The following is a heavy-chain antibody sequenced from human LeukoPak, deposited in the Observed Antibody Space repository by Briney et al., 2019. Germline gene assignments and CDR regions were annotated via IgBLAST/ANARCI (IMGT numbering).Heavy chain of an antibody. CDR3: AKDGAYGDYEDY. CDR2: IRYDGSNK. CDR1: GFTFSSYG. D-gene: IGHD4-17*01. Sequence: GGSLRLSCAASGFTFSSYGMHWVRQAPGKGLEWVAFIRYDGSNKYYADSVKGRFTISRDNSKNTLYLQMNSPRAEDTAVYYCAKDGAYGDYEDYWGQGTLVTVSS. J-gene: IGHJ4*02. V-gene: IGHV3-30*02.